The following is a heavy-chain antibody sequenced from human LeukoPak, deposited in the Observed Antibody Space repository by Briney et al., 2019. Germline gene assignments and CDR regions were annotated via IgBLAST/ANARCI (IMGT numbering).Heavy chain of an antibody. J-gene: IGHJ4*02. CDR1: GFTFDDYA. V-gene: IGHV3-30*04. Sequence: QPGGSLRLSCAPSGFTFDDYAMHWVRQAPGKGLEWVALISYDGGNENYANSVKGRFTISRDNSKSTLYLQMNDLRPEDTAVYYCARDPPYTSGWSQNFFDCWGLGTLVTVSS. CDR3: ARDPPYTSGWSQNFFDC. D-gene: IGHD6-19*01. CDR2: ISYDGGNE.